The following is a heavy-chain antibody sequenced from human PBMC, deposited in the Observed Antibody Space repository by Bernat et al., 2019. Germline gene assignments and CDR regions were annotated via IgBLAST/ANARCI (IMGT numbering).Heavy chain of an antibody. CDR1: GYRFTHHG. D-gene: IGHD6-6*01. V-gene: IGHV1-18*01. Sequence: QVQLVQSGVEVKNPGASVKVSCKTSGYRFTHHGITWVRQAPGQGLEWMGWSSAYNGNTNYAQKLQGRVTMTTDTSTSTAYMELRSLRSDDTAVYYCARVLRQLVRSYAFDIWGQGTMVTVSS. CDR3: ARVLRQLVRSYAFDI. CDR2: SSAYNGNT. J-gene: IGHJ3*02.